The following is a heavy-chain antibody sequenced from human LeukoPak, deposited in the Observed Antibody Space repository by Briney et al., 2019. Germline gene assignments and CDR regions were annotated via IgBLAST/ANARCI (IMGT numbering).Heavy chain of an antibody. J-gene: IGHJ4*02. CDR3: ARGIAVAGTGFDY. V-gene: IGHV4-4*07. CDR2: VYISGDT. D-gene: IGHD6-19*01. CDR1: GGSVTTSY. Sequence: SETLSLTCTVSGGSVTTSYWSWIRQSAGEGLEWIGRVYISGDTKYNPSLKSRVIMSLDASKNQFSLSLRSVTAADTAVYYCARGIAVAGTGFDYWGQGTLVTVSS.